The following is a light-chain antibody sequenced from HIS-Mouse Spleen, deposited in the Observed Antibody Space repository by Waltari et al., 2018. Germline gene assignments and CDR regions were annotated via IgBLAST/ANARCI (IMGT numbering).Light chain of an antibody. CDR2: AAS. Sequence: IKLTQSAIFLSVSVGDRAASTCRASQGISSYLAWYQQKPGKAPKLLIYAASTLQSGVPSRFSGSGSGTEFTLTISSLQPEDFATYYCQQLNSYPPTFGQGTKVEIK. V-gene: IGKV1-9*01. CDR1: QGISSY. CDR3: QQLNSYPPT. J-gene: IGKJ1*01.